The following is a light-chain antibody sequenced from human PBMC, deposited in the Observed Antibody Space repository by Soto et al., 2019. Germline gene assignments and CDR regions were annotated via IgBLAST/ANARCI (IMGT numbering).Light chain of an antibody. Sequence: DIQITPSPSSLFASVGDKVTNPCQATQDINIYLNWYQQKPGKAPNLLIYDASNLEIGVPSRFSGSGSGTHFTFTISSLQTEDIGTYYCQQYDILPITFGRGTRLEIK. CDR1: QDINIY. J-gene: IGKJ5*01. CDR2: DAS. CDR3: QQYDILPIT. V-gene: IGKV1-33*01.